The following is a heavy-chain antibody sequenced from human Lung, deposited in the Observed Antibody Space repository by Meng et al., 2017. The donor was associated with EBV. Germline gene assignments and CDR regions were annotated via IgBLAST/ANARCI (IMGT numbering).Heavy chain of an antibody. Sequence: QITLRESCPTLVKPPQTLTLTCSFSGFSLNSDREAVGWIRQPPGKALEWLGLIYWDDDQRYAPSLKNRLTIAKDTSKNQVVLTVTNLDPMDTATYFCVHTRRLTYYFDYWGQGTLVTVSS. V-gene: IGHV2-5*05. CDR2: IYWDDDQ. CDR3: VHTRRLTYYFDY. CDR1: GFSLNSDREA. D-gene: IGHD1-14*01. J-gene: IGHJ4*02.